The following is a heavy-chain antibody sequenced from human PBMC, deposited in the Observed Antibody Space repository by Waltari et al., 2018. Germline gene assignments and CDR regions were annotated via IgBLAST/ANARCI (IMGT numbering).Heavy chain of an antibody. CDR1: GFTFGSYS. CDR3: VRDPDALDY. V-gene: IGHV3-48*04. J-gene: IGHJ4*02. Sequence: EVQLVESGGGLAQPGGSLRLSCAASGFTFGSYSMNWVRQAPGKGREWFGYFSRGSSTIYYADSVKGRFTISRDNAKNSLYLQMDSLRAEDTAVYYCVRDPDALDYWGQGTLVTVSS. CDR2: FSRGSSTI.